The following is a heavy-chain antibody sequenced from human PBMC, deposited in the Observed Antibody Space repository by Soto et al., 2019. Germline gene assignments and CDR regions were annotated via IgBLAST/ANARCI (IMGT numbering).Heavy chain of an antibody. CDR2: INDRGSI. Sequence: QVQLQQWGAGPLRPLETLSLTCGVSGGSFSGYYWAWIRQSPGKGLEWIGEINDRGSINYNTSLKSRVSISVDTSKNHYSLNLWSVTAADTAVYYCARESHDILTGPPWVWYFDLWGRGTLVTVSS. V-gene: IGHV4-34*01. J-gene: IGHJ2*01. CDR3: ARESHDILTGPPWVWYFDL. CDR1: GGSFSGYY. D-gene: IGHD3-9*01.